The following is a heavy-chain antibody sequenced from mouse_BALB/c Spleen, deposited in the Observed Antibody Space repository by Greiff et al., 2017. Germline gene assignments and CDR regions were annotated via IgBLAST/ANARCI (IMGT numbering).Heavy chain of an antibody. Sequence: VQLQQSGPELVKPGASVKIPCKASGYTFTDYNMDWVKQSHGKSLEWIGDINPNNGGTIYNQKFKGKATLTVDKSSSTAYMELRSLTSEDTAVYYCARSVLRPYAMDYWGQGTSVTVSS. CDR1: GYTFTDYN. J-gene: IGHJ4*01. CDR2: INPNNGGT. V-gene: IGHV1-18*01. CDR3: ARSVLRPYAMDY. D-gene: IGHD1-2*01.